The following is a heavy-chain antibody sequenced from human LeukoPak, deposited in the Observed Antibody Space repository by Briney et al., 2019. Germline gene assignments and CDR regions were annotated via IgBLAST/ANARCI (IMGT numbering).Heavy chain of an antibody. J-gene: IGHJ4*02. CDR1: GFTFSSYG. D-gene: IGHD3-16*02. CDR3: AKDGRDYDYVWGSYRSSGYYFDY. Sequence: GGSLRLSCAASGFTFSSYGVSWVRQAPGKGLEWVSAISGSGGSTYYADSVKGRFTISRDNSKNTLYLQMNSLRAEDTAVYYCAKDGRDYDYVWGSYRSSGYYFDYWGQGTLVTVSS. CDR2: ISGSGGST. V-gene: IGHV3-23*01.